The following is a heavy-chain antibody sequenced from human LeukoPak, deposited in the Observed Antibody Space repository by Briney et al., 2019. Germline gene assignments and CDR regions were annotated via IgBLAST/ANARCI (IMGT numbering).Heavy chain of an antibody. Sequence: PSETLSLTCTVSGGSISSGGYYWSWIRQPPGKGLEWIGYIYHSGSTNYNPSLKSRVTISVDTSKNQFSLKLSSVTAADTAVYYCARGGIAVAGEVFDYWGQGTLVTVSS. CDR3: ARGGIAVAGEVFDY. V-gene: IGHV4-30-2*01. J-gene: IGHJ4*02. CDR1: GGSISSGGYY. CDR2: IYHSGST. D-gene: IGHD6-19*01.